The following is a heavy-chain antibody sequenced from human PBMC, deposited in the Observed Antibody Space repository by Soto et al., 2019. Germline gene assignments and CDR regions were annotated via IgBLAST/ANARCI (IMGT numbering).Heavy chain of an antibody. V-gene: IGHV3-23*01. J-gene: IGHJ6*02. Sequence: GGSLRLSCAASGFTFSSYAVNWVRQAPGKGLEWVSAISGSGSSTYYADLVKGRFTVSRDNSKDTVYLQMNSLRVDDTAVYYCAKREAVAGNSQYYNGLDVWGQGTTVTVS. D-gene: IGHD6-19*01. CDR2: ISGSGSST. CDR1: GFTFSSYA. CDR3: AKREAVAGNSQYYNGLDV.